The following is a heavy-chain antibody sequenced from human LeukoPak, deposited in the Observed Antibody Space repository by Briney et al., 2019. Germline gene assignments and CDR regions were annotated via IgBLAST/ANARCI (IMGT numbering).Heavy chain of an antibody. CDR3: ARGSGGMTRIDY. CDR2: IYHSGST. V-gene: IGHV4-30-2*01. D-gene: IGHD3-10*01. J-gene: IGHJ4*02. Sequence: NPSQTLSLTCTVSGGSISSGGYYWSWIRQPPGKGLEWIGYIYHSGSTYYNPSLKSRVTISVDTSKNQFSLELSSVTAADTAIYYCARGSGGMTRIDYWGQGTLVTVSS. CDR1: GGSISSGGYY.